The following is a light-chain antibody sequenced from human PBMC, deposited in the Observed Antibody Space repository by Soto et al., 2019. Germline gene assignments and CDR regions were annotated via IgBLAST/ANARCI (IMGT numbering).Light chain of an antibody. CDR3: QQRSNWPRT. V-gene: IGKV3-11*01. CDR1: QIIANY. CDR2: DAS. J-gene: IGKJ1*01. Sequence: EIVLTQSPATLSLSPGERASLSCRASQIIANYLAWYQQKPGQAPRLLIYDASNRAAGIPARFSGSGSGTDFTLTISSLEPEDFAVYYCQQRSNWPRTFGQGTKVEIK.